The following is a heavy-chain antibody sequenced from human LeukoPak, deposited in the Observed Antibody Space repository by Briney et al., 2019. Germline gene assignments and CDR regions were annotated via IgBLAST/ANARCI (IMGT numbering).Heavy chain of an antibody. CDR3: TRTTTTADWYFDL. D-gene: IGHD1-1*01. Sequence: GGSLRLSCAVSGFTFSNYWMYWVRQAPGKRLVWVARINSDGSSTTYGDSVEGRFTISRDNTKSMLHLQMHSLRVDDSAVYFCTRTTTTADWYFDLWGRGTLVTVSS. V-gene: IGHV3-74*01. CDR1: GFTFSNYW. CDR2: INSDGSST. J-gene: IGHJ2*01.